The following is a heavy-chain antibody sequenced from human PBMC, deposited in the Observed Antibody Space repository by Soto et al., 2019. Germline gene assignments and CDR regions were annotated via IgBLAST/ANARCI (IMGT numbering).Heavy chain of an antibody. CDR3: AEDSVPTPSYWYFDL. V-gene: IGHV3-9*01. CDR2: ISWNSGSI. J-gene: IGHJ2*01. CDR1: GFTFDDYA. Sequence: EVQLVESGGGLVQPGRSLRLSCAASGFTFDDYAMHWVRQAPGKGLEWVSGISWNSGSIGYADSVKGRFTISRDNAKKSLYMQMNSLRAEDTALYYCAEDSVPTPSYWYFDLWGRGTLVTVSS.